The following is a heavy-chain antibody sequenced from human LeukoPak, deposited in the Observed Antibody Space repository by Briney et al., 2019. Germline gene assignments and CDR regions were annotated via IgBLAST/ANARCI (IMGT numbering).Heavy chain of an antibody. V-gene: IGHV4-59*12. Sequence: SETLSLTCTVSGGSISSYYWSWIRQPPGKGLEWIGYIYYSGSTNYNPSLKSRVTISVDTSKNQFSLKLSSVTAADTAVYYCASSPDCSSTSCYGVVDYWGQGTLVTVSS. CDR1: GGSISSYY. D-gene: IGHD2-2*01. CDR3: ASSPDCSSTSCYGVVDY. J-gene: IGHJ4*02. CDR2: IYYSGST.